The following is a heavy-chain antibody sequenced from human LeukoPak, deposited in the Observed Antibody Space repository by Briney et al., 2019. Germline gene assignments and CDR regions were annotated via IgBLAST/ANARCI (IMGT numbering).Heavy chain of an antibody. J-gene: IGHJ4*02. Sequence: ASVKVSCKASGYTFTSYYMHWVRQAPGQGLEWMGIINPSGGSTSYAQKFQGRVTMTRDTSTSTVYMELSSLRSEDTAVYYCARVSLRLSYKLVLELNYFDYWGQGTLVTVSS. CDR2: INPSGGST. V-gene: IGHV1-46*01. D-gene: IGHD6-6*01. CDR1: GYTFTSYY. CDR3: ARVSLRLSYKLVLELNYFDY.